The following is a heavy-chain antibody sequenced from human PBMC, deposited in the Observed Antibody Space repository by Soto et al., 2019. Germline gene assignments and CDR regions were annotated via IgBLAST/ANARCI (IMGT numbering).Heavy chain of an antibody. CDR2: IYYSGST. D-gene: IGHD3-22*01. Sequence: KASETLSLTCTVSGGSISSSSYYWGWIRKPPGKGLEWIGSIYYSGSTYYNPSLKSRVTISVDTSKNQFSLKLSSVTAADTAVYYCARGITMIVGSFDYWGQGTLVTVSS. CDR1: GGSISSSSYY. V-gene: IGHV4-39*01. CDR3: ARGITMIVGSFDY. J-gene: IGHJ4*02.